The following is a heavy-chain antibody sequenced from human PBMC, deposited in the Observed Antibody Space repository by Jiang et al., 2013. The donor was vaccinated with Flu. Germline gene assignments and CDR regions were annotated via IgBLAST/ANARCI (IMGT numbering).Heavy chain of an antibody. Sequence: PSETLSLTCTVSGGSITSNSYVWGWIRQPPGQGLEWIGTISYSGRTNYNPPLKDRVTISVDTSTNEFSLKLRFVTAADTALYFCARHVIDSGYGRHSDYWGLGTLVTVSS. CDR2: ISYSGRT. CDR1: GGSITSNSYV. J-gene: IGHJ4*02. D-gene: IGHD5-12*01. CDR3: ARHVIDSGYGRHSDY. V-gene: IGHV4-39*01.